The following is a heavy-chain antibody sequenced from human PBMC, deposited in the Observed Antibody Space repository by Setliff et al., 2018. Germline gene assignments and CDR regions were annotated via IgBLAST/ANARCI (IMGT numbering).Heavy chain of an antibody. CDR3: ARDQWVRSPPLYFSYSMDV. CDR1: GFTFISYA. J-gene: IGHJ6*02. Sequence: GGSLRLSCAASGFTFISYAMHWVRQAPVKGLDWVATLSEDGSNEFYADSVKGRFTIFRDNSKDTLYLQMSSLRADDTAMYYCARDQWVRSPPLYFSYSMDVWGQGTTVTVSS. V-gene: IGHV3-30-3*01. D-gene: IGHD5-12*01. CDR2: LSEDGSNE.